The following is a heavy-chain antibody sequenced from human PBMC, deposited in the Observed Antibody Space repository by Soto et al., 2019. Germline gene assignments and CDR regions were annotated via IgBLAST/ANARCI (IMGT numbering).Heavy chain of an antibody. CDR1: GGTFSSYA. CDR3: ARDIVLVPAAGPTDPTPPHYYYGMDV. D-gene: IGHD2-2*01. J-gene: IGHJ6*02. V-gene: IGHV1-69*12. Sequence: QVQLVQSGAEVKKPGSSVKVSCKASGGTFSSYAISWVRQAPGQGLEWMGGIIPIFGTANYAQKFQGRVTITADESTSTDYMELSSLRSEDTAVYYCARDIVLVPAAGPTDPTPPHYYYGMDVRGQGTTVTVSS. CDR2: IIPIFGTA.